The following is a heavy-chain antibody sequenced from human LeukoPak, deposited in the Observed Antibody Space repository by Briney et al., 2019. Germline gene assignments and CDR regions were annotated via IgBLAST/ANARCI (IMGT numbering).Heavy chain of an antibody. J-gene: IGHJ4*02. Sequence: ASVKVSCKASGYTFTSYDINWVRQATGQGLEWMGSMNPNSGNTGYAQKFQGRVTITRNTSISTAYMELSSLRSEDTAVYYCARGCRGYSGYGALWAYWGQGTLVTVSS. CDR1: GYTFTSYD. D-gene: IGHD5-12*01. V-gene: IGHV1-8*03. CDR2: MNPNSGNT. CDR3: ARGCRGYSGYGALWAY.